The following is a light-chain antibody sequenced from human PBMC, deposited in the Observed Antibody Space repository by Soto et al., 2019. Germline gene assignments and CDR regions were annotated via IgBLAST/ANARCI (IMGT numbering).Light chain of an antibody. J-gene: IGLJ1*01. CDR2: EVS. CDR1: SSDVGGYNY. V-gene: IGLV2-8*01. CDR3: SSYAGSNNFV. Sequence: QSVVTRPPSASGSPGQSVTISCTGTSSDVGGYNYVSWYQQHPGKAPKLMIYEVSKRPSGVPDRFSGSKSGNTASLTVSGLQAEDEADYYCSSYAGSNNFVFGTGTKVTVL.